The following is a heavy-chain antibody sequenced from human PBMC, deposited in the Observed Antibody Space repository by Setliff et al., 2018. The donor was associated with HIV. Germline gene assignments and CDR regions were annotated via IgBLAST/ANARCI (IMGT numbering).Heavy chain of an antibody. V-gene: IGHV4-34*01. CDR1: SGSFSGYR. D-gene: IGHD3-22*01. Sequence: SETLSLTCAVYSGSFSGYRWTWIRQPPGKGLEWIGEINHRGSTTYNPSLRSRVTIPVDTSKNQFSLKLNSVTAADTAVYYCARGDYYDSTGYEGLDSWGRGTLVT. CDR3: ARGDYYDSTGYEGLDS. J-gene: IGHJ4*02. CDR2: INHRGST.